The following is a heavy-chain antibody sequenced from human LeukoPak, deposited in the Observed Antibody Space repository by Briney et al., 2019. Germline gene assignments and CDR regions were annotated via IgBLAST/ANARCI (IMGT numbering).Heavy chain of an antibody. V-gene: IGHV5-51*01. D-gene: IGHD3-10*01. Sequence: KDGESLKISCKGSGYSFTSYWIGWVRQMPGKGLEWMGIIYPGDSDTRYSPSFQGQVTISADKSISTAYLQWSSPKASDTAMYYCARLNGLGVYYYYYYMDVWGKGTTVTVSS. CDR2: IYPGDSDT. CDR1: GYSFTSYW. J-gene: IGHJ6*03. CDR3: ARLNGLGVYYYYYYMDV.